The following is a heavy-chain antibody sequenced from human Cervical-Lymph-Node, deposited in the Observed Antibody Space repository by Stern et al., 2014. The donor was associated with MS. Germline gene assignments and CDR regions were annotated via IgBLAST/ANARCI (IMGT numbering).Heavy chain of an antibody. CDR2: ISHSGAS. V-gene: IGHV4-4*02. J-gene: IGHJ2*01. CDR1: GGSVSSTNW. CDR3: ARERQQYCNSEGCSYWYFDL. Sequence: QVQLQESGPGLVKPSGTLSLTCAVSGGSVSSTNWWSWVRQSPGKGLEWIGNISHSGASNSSPSPRSRVSISLDNSKNPLSLHLTSVTAADTAVYYCARERQQYCNSEGCSYWYFDLWGRGTLVTVSS. D-gene: IGHD2/OR15-2a*01.